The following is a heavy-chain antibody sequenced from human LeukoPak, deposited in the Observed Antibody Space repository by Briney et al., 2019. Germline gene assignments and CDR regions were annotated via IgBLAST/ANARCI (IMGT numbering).Heavy chain of an antibody. CDR1: GFTFSLDT. V-gene: IGHV3-74*01. CDR3: ARAPCICCICYLYYY. D-gene: IGHD2-15*01. CDR2: ISSDATTT. Sequence: GSLTHSCAASGFTFSLDTMHFVPQAPGKGLVWVSRISSDATTTNYAVSVKGRFTVSRDNAKNTLYLQMNSLRDEDTAVYYCARAPCICCICYLYYYWGQGTLVIVSS. J-gene: IGHJ4*02.